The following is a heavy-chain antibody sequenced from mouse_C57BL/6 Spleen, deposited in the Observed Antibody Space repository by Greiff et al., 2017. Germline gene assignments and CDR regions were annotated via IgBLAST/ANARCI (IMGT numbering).Heavy chain of an antibody. D-gene: IGHD1-1*01. J-gene: IGHJ2*01. CDR1: GYTFTSYW. Sequence: VQLQQPGAELVRPGSSVKLSCKASGYTFTSYWMHWVKQRPIQGLEWIGNIDPSDSETHYNQKFKDKATLTVDKSSSTAYMQLSSLTSEDSAVYYCARCSGSSFFYFDYWGQGTTLTVSS. CDR3: ARCSGSSFFYFDY. V-gene: IGHV1-52*01. CDR2: IDPSDSET.